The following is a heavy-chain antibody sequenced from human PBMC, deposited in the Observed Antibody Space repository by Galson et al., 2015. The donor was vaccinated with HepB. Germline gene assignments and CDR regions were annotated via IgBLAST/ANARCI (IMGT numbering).Heavy chain of an antibody. CDR3: ARDTYYYGSGSYPLDY. Sequence: SLRLSCAASGFTFSSYGMHWVRQAPGKGLEWVAVIWYDGGNKYYADSVKGRFTISRDNSKNTLYLQMNSLRAEDTAVYYCARDTYYYGSGSYPLDYWGQGTLVTVSS. CDR1: GFTFSSYG. J-gene: IGHJ4*02. CDR2: IWYDGGNK. D-gene: IGHD3-10*01. V-gene: IGHV3-33*01.